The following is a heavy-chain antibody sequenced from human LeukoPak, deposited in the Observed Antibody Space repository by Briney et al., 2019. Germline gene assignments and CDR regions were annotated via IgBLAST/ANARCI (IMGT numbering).Heavy chain of an antibody. V-gene: IGHV1-18*01. CDR2: ISAYNGNT. CDR1: GYTFTSYG. Sequence: ASVKVSCKASGYTFTSYGISWVRQAPGQGLEWMGWISAYNGNTNYVQKLQGRVTMTTDTSTSTAYMELRSLRSDDTAVYYCARDGGYCSGGSCHSGFDYWGQGTLVTVSS. D-gene: IGHD2-15*01. CDR3: ARDGGYCSGGSCHSGFDY. J-gene: IGHJ4*02.